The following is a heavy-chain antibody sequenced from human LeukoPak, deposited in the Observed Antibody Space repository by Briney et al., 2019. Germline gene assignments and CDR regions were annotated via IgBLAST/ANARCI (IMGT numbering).Heavy chain of an antibody. J-gene: IGHJ4*02. V-gene: IGHV3-21*01. D-gene: IGHD1-26*01. CDR1: GFTSSSYS. CDR3: ARRREWEPPDY. Sequence: GGSLRLSCAASGFTSSSYSMNWVRQAPGKGLEWVSSISSSSSYIYYADSVKGRFTISRDNAKNSLYLQMNSLRAEDTAVYYCARRREWEPPDYWGQGTLVTVSS. CDR2: ISSSSSYI.